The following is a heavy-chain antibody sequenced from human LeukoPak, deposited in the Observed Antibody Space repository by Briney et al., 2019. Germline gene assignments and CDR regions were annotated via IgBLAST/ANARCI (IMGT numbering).Heavy chain of an antibody. D-gene: IGHD3-9*01. CDR1: GFTFSTYG. CDR2: LSGSGDST. Sequence: GRSLRLSCAASGFTFSTYGMHWVRQAPEKGLEWVSTLSGSGDSTYYADSVKGRFTISRDNSKNTLFLEMNRLRAEDTAIYYCAKEAYYDILSGSEAEGFMDVWARGPRSSSL. J-gene: IGHJ6*03. CDR3: AKEAYYDILSGSEAEGFMDV. V-gene: IGHV3-23*01.